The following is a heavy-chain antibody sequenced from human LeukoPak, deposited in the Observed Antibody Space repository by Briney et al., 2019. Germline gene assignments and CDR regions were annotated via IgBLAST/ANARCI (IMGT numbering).Heavy chain of an antibody. CDR3: ARDGVAAAGRYYYYYMDV. D-gene: IGHD6-13*01. J-gene: IGHJ6*03. CDR2: ISSSSSYI. V-gene: IGHV3-21*01. CDR1: GFTFSSYS. Sequence: GGSLRLSCAASGFTFSSYSMNWVRQAPGKGLEWVSSISSSSSYIYYADSVKGRFTISRDNAKNSLYLQMNSLRAEDTAVYYCARDGVAAAGRYYYYYMDVWGKGTTVTVSS.